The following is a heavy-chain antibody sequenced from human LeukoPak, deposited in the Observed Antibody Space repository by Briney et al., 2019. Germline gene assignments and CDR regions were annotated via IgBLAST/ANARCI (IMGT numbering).Heavy chain of an antibody. V-gene: IGHV2-5*02. CDR3: AHLYYYDSSGYPRKGYFDY. J-gene: IGHJ4*02. CDR1: EFSLSTSGVG. Sequence: SGPTLVKTTQTLTLTCTFSEFSLSTSGVGLGWIRQPPGKALAWLALNYWDDDKRYSPSLKSTLTITKDTSKNQVVLTMTNMDPLDTATYYCAHLYYYDSSGYPRKGYFDYWGQGTLVTVSS. D-gene: IGHD3-22*01. CDR2: NYWDDDK.